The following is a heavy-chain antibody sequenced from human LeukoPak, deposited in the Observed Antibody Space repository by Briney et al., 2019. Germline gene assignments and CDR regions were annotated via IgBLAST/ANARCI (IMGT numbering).Heavy chain of an antibody. CDR1: GYTFTSYY. CDR2: INPSGGRT. J-gene: IGHJ1*01. Sequence: ASGKVSCKASGYTFTSYYMHWGRQARGQGGEGMGIINPSGGRTSGAQKFQGRVTMTRDTSTSTVYMELSSLRSEDTALYYCARGPGRRFGAEYFQHWGQGTLVTVSS. V-gene: IGHV1-46*01. CDR3: ARGPGRRFGAEYFQH. D-gene: IGHD3-3*01.